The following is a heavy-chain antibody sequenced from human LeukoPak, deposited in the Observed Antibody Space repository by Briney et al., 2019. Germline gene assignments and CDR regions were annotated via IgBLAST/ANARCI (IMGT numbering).Heavy chain of an antibody. CDR1: GGSISSGGYY. CDR3: ARTFGYCSAGSCQHFDY. CDR2: IYNSGST. D-gene: IGHD2-15*01. V-gene: IGHV4-61*08. Sequence: MASQTLSLTCTVSGGSISSGGYYWSWIRQPPGKGLEWIGYIYNSGSTNYNPSLKSRVTISVDTSKNQFSLKLSSVTAADTAVYYCARTFGYCSAGSCQHFDYWGQGTLVSVSS. J-gene: IGHJ4*02.